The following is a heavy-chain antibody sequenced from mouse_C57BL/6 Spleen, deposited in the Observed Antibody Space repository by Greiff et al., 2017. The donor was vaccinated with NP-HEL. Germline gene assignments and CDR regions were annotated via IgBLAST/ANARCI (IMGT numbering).Heavy chain of an antibody. CDR1: GYTFTDHT. CDR3: ARDGANYYGTEYYFGY. D-gene: IGHD1-1*01. Sequence: VKLMESDAELVKPGASVKISCKVSGYTFTDHTIHWMKQRPEQGLEWIGYIYPRDGSTKYNEKFKGKATLTADKSSSTAYMQLNSLTSEDSAVYFCARDGANYYGTEYYFGYWGQGTTLTVSS. CDR2: IYPRDGST. J-gene: IGHJ2*01. V-gene: IGHV1-78*01.